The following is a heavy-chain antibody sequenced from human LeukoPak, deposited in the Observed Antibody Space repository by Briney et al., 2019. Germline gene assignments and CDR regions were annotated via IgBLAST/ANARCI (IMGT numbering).Heavy chain of an antibody. CDR1: GFTFSSYA. J-gene: IGHJ2*01. V-gene: IGHV3-23*01. D-gene: IGHD1-1*01. CDR2: ITGTGDRT. Sequence: GGSLRLSCAASGFTFSSYAVNWVRQAPGKGLEWVSRITGTGDRTYYADSVKGRFTISRDNPKETLHLQMGSLRVEDTAVYYCAKGPTSSWNDNSDGFEGNSWYFDLWGRGTRVTVSS. CDR3: AKGPTSSWNDNSDGFEGNSWYFDL.